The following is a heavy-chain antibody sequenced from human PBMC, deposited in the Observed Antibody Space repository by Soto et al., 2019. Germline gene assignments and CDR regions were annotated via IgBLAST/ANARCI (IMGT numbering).Heavy chain of an antibody. Sequence: QVQLVQSGAEVKEPGSAVKVSCKATGDLFTNYAFNWVRQAPGQGLEWMGRINTLFSTTNTAQKFQGRVTSGADELTTIVYLEVSNLESDDTAMYYCAASSRVAAAGYFKFWVQGTMVTVSP. CDR2: INTLFSTT. CDR3: AASSRVAAAGYFKF. D-gene: IGHD6-13*01. J-gene: IGHJ4*02. CDR1: GDLFTNYA. V-gene: IGHV1-69*01.